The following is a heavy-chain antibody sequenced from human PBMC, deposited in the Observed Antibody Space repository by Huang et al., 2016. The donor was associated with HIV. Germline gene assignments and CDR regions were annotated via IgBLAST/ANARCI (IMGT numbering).Heavy chain of an antibody. V-gene: IGHV3-43*01. CDR2: ISWDGGGT. CDR3: AKGYCSGGSCPPDN. CDR1: GFTFDDYT. Sequence: EVQLVESGGVVVQPGGSLRLSCAASGFTFDDYTMHWVRQVPGKGLEWVSLISWDGGGTYYAESVKGRFTISRDNSKHSLHLHMNSLRTEDTALYYCAKGYCSGGSCPPDNWGRGTLVTVSS. J-gene: IGHJ4*02. D-gene: IGHD2-15*01.